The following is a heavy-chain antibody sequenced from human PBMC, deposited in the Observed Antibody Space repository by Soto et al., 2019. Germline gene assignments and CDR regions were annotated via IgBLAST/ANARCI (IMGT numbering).Heavy chain of an antibody. CDR2: IYHSGST. D-gene: IGHD4-17*01. CDR1: GGSISSCGYS. CDR3: ARLIYGDYAFDY. Sequence: SETVSLTCAVSGGSISSCGYSWSWIRQPPGKGLVWIGYIYHSGSTYYTPSLKSRVTISVDRSKNQFSLKLSSVTAADTAVYYCARLIYGDYAFDYWGQGTLVTVSS. J-gene: IGHJ4*02. V-gene: IGHV4-30-2*01.